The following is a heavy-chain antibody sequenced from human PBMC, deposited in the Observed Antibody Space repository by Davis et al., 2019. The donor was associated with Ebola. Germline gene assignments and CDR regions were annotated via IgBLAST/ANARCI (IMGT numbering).Heavy chain of an antibody. Sequence: PGGSLRLSCAASGFTFSSYSMNWVRQAPGKGLEWVSSISSSSSYIYYADSVKGRFTISRDNSKNTLYLQMNSLRAEDTAVYYCAKDSYLWLPWRQVMDVWGKGTTVTVSS. J-gene: IGHJ6*03. CDR3: AKDSYLWLPWRQVMDV. CDR1: GFTFSSYS. D-gene: IGHD5-12*01. CDR2: ISSSSSYI. V-gene: IGHV3-21*04.